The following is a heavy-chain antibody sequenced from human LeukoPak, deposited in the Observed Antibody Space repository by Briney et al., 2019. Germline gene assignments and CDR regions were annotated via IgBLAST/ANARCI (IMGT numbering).Heavy chain of an antibody. J-gene: IGHJ4*02. CDR3: ARAISRAAAGGDY. CDR2: INHSGST. CDR1: GGPFSGYY. Sequence: PSETLSLTCAVYGGPFSGYYWSWIRQPPGKGLEWIGEINHSGSTNYNPSLKSRVTISVDTSKNQFSLKLSSVTAADTAVYYCARAISRAAAGGDYWGQGTLVTVSS. D-gene: IGHD6-13*01. V-gene: IGHV4-34*01.